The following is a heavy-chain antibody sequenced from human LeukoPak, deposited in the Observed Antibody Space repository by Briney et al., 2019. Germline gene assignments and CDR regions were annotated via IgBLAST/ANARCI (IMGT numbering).Heavy chain of an antibody. J-gene: IGHJ4*02. CDR3: AKDRGNYYDSSGPFDY. V-gene: IGHV3-9*01. Sequence: GRSLRLSCAASGFTFDGYAMHWVRQAPGKGLEWVSGISWNSGSIGYADSVKGRFTISRDNAKNSLYLQMNSLRAEDTALYYCAKDRGNYYDSSGPFDYWGQGTLVTVSS. CDR1: GFTFDGYA. CDR2: ISWNSGSI. D-gene: IGHD3-22*01.